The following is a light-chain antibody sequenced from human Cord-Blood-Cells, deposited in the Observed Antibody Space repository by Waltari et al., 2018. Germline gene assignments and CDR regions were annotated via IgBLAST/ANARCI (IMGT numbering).Light chain of an antibody. CDR2: EGS. CDR1: SCVVGRYNL. CDR3: CSYAGSSTVV. J-gene: IGLJ2*01. V-gene: IGLV2-23*01. Sequence: QSALTQPASVSGSPGQSITIPCTGTSCVVGRYNLGSWYQQHPGKAPKLMIYEGSKRPSGVSNRFSGSKSGNTASLTISGLQAEDEADYYCCSYAGSSTVVFGGGTKLTVL.